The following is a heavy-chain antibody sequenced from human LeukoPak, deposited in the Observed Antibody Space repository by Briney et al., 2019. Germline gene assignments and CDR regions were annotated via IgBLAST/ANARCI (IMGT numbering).Heavy chain of an antibody. CDR3: ARARTPTRVALDV. D-gene: IGHD4-23*01. CDR2: ISYDGSNK. J-gene: IGHJ6*04. V-gene: IGHV3-30*04. Sequence: PGGSLRLSCAASGFTFSSYAMHWVRQAPGKGLEWVVVISYDGSNKYYADSVKGRFTISRDDSKNTLYLQMNSLRAEDTAVYYCARARTPTRVALDVWGKGTTVTISS. CDR1: GFTFSSYA.